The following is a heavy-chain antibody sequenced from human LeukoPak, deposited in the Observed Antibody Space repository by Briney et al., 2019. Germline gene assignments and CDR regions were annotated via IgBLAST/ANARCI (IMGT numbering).Heavy chain of an antibody. J-gene: IGHJ4*02. V-gene: IGHV1-69*13. CDR2: IIPLFGTT. D-gene: IGHD4-11*01. CDR3: ARVKSETVTTPIQPFDY. CDR1: GGTFSSYA. Sequence: ASVKVSCKASGGTFSSYAISWVRQAPGQGLEWMGGIIPLFGTTNYAQRFQGRVKITADESTGTAYMEVSSLRSEDTAVYYCARVKSETVTTPIQPFDYWGQGTLVTVSS.